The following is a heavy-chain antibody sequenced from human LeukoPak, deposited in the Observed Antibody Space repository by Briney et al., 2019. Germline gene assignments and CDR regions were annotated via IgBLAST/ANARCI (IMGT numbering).Heavy chain of an antibody. CDR3: ARDSKRFEHRDAFDI. J-gene: IGHJ3*02. D-gene: IGHD2-21*01. Sequence: GGSLRLSCAASGFTFSSSDMHWVRQAPGKGLEWVAIIYYDGDNKYNADSVKGRFTISRDNSKNMLFLQLNSLRAEDTAVYYCARDSKRFEHRDAFDIWGQGTMVTVSS. CDR1: GFTFSSSD. V-gene: IGHV3-33*01. CDR2: IYYDGDNK.